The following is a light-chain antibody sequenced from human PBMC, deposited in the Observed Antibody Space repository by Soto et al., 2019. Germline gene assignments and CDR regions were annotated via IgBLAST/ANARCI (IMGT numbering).Light chain of an antibody. CDR3: QQYDNLPRT. V-gene: IGKV1-33*01. J-gene: IGKJ1*01. CDR1: QDISNY. CDR2: DAS. Sequence: DIQMTQSPSSLSASVGDRVTITCQASQDISNYLNWYQQKPGKAPKLLIDDASNLETGVPSRFSGSGSGTDFTFTISILQPEDIATYYCQQYDNLPRTFGQGTKVEIK.